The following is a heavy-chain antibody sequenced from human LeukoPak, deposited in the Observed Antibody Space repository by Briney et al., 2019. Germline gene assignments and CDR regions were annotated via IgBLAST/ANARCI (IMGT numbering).Heavy chain of an antibody. CDR2: IYYTGST. CDR3: ASNQWPSWYFDL. D-gene: IGHD6-19*01. Sequence: PSETLSLTCSVSGGSISSNGYYWGRIRQPPGKGLEWIGSIYYTGSTFDNPSLESRVTISMDKSRNHLSLRLNSVTAADTVVYYCASNQWPSWYFDLWGRGTLVTVSA. J-gene: IGHJ2*01. V-gene: IGHV4-39*07. CDR1: GGSISSNGYY.